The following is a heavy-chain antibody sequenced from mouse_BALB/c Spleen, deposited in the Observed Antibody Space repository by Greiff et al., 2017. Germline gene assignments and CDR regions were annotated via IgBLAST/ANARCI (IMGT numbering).Heavy chain of an antibody. Sequence: QVQLKESGPGLVQPSQSLSITCTVSGFSLTSYGVHWVRQSPGKGLEWLGVIWSGGSTDYNAAFISRLSISKDNSKSQVFFKMNSLQANDTAIYYCARTITTVVAPFAYWGQGTLVTVSA. CDR1: GFSLTSYG. CDR2: IWSGGST. CDR3: ARTITTVVAPFAY. J-gene: IGHJ3*01. D-gene: IGHD1-1*01. V-gene: IGHV2-2*02.